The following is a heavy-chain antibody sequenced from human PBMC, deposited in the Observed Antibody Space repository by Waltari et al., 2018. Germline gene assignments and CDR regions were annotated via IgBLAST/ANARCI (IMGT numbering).Heavy chain of an antibody. CDR3: TTEDLNGYTYGYFDY. CDR1: GLTFRNAW. D-gene: IGHD5-18*01. J-gene: IGHJ4*02. CDR2: IRSRSNGATT. Sequence: EVQLVESGGGLAKPGGSLRLSCVASGLTFRNAWMSWVRQAPGRGREGVGRIRSRSNGATTDYDAPVKGRFTISREDSKNMLYLQMNSLKTEDTAVYYCTTEDLNGYTYGYFDYWGQGALVTVSS. V-gene: IGHV3-15*01.